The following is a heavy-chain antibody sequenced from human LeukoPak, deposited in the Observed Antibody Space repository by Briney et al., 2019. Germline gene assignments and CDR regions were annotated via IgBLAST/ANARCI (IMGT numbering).Heavy chain of an antibody. Sequence: GSLRLSCAASGFTFSSYALSWVRQAPEKGLEWVSGISGSGSSTYYADSVKGRFTISRDNPKNTLYLQMNSLRAEDTAVYYCAKTLTVYAFDYWGQGTLVTVSS. CDR1: GFTFSSYA. CDR3: AKTLTVYAFDY. D-gene: IGHD2-8*01. CDR2: ISGSGSST. V-gene: IGHV3-23*01. J-gene: IGHJ4*02.